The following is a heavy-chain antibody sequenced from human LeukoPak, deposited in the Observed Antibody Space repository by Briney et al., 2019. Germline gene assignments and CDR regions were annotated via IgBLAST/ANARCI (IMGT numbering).Heavy chain of an antibody. D-gene: IGHD2-2*01. CDR1: GGTFSSYA. J-gene: IGHJ5*02. Sequence: ASVKVSRKASGGTFSSYAISWVRQAPGQGLEWMGGIIPIFGTANYAQKFQGRVTITADESMSTAYMELSSLRSEDTAVYYCARDQFPIQPAAIGAPSFDPWGQGTLVTVSS. CDR2: IIPIFGTA. CDR3: ARDQFPIQPAAIGAPSFDP. V-gene: IGHV1-69*13.